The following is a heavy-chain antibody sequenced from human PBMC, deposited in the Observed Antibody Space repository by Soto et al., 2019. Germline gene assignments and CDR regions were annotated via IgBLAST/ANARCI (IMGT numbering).Heavy chain of an antibody. Sequence: SETLSLTCAAYCGSYTGNYRNWISQHPGKGLEWIGEGNDSGSTNFNPSLKTRVTIPVDTSKKQFTLKLTSVTAADTAVYYGATDSATSYFGMDVLGHGTTVTVSS. V-gene: IGHV4-34*01. CDR1: CGSYTGNY. D-gene: IGHD1-26*01. CDR3: ATDSATSYFGMDV. J-gene: IGHJ6*02. CDR2: GNDSGST.